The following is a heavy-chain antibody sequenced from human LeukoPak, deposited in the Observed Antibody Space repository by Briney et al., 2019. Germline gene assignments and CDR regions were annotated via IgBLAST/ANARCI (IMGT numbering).Heavy chain of an antibody. CDR2: INWNGGST. D-gene: IGHD5-12*01. V-gene: IGHV3-20*04. CDR1: GFTFDDHG. J-gene: IGHJ6*03. Sequence: PGGSLRLSCAASGFTFDDHGMSWVCQAPGKGLEWVSGINWNGGSTGYADSVKGRFTISRDNAKNSLYLQMNSLRAEDTALYYCAKDISGSVYYMDVWGKGTTVIISS. CDR3: AKDISGSVYYMDV.